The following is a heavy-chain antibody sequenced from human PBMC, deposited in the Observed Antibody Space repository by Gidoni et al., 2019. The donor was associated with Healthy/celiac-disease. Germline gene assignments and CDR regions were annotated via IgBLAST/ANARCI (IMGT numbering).Heavy chain of an antibody. J-gene: IGHJ6*03. CDR3: TRSKQFGQKGSWPAVAYYYMDV. V-gene: IGHV3-73*02. CDR1: GFTFSGSA. CDR2: IRSKANSYAT. D-gene: IGHD6-13*01. Sequence: EVQLVESGGGLVQPGGSLKLSCAASGFTFSGSAMPWFRPASGKGLEWGGRIRSKANSYATAYAASVKGRFTISRDDSKNTAYLQMNSLKTEDTAVYYCTRSKQFGQKGSWPAVAYYYMDVWGKGTTVTVSS.